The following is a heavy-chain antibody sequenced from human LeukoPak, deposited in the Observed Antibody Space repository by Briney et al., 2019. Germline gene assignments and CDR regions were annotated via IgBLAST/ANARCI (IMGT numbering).Heavy chain of an antibody. Sequence: SETLSLTCTVSGGSISSSSYYWGWIRQPPGKGLEWIGSIYYSGSTYYNPSLKSRVTISVDTSKNQFSLKLSSVTAADTAVYYCARAPPRWQWLANYWGQGTLVTVSS. J-gene: IGHJ4*02. CDR2: IYYSGST. D-gene: IGHD6-19*01. CDR3: ARAPPRWQWLANY. V-gene: IGHV4-39*01. CDR1: GGSISSSSYY.